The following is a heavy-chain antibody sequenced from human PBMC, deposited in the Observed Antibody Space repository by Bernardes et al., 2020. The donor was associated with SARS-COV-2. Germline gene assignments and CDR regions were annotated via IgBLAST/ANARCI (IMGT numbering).Heavy chain of an antibody. J-gene: IGHJ5*02. Sequence: GGSLRLSCAASGFTFADFAMDWVRQAPGKGLEWVSGINWNGGLIAYADSVKGRFIVSRDNAKSSLYLQMNSLRPDDTALYYCAKVGYYGDYAWGQGTLDTVSS. D-gene: IGHD4-17*01. CDR2: INWNGGLI. V-gene: IGHV3-9*01. CDR3: AKVGYYGDYA. CDR1: GFTFADFA.